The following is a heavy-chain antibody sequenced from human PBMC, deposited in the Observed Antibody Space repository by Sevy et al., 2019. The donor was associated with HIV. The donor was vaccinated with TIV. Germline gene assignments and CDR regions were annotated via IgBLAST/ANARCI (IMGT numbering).Heavy chain of an antibody. CDR2: IKSKTDGGTT. Sequence: GGSLRLSCAASGFTFSNSWMSWVRQAPGKGLEWVGRIKSKTDGGTTDYAAPVKGRFTISRDDSKNTLYLQMNSLKTEDTAVYYCTTEKGFAGRFDPWGQGTLVTVSS. J-gene: IGHJ5*02. V-gene: IGHV3-15*01. D-gene: IGHD3-3*01. CDR3: TTEKGFAGRFDP. CDR1: GFTFSNSW.